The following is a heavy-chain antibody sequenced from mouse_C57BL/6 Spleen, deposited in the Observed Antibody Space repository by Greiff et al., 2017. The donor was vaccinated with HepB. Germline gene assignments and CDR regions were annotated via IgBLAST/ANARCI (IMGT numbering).Heavy chain of an antibody. V-gene: IGHV5-4*01. CDR1: GFTFSSYA. CDR3: AREGRRYFDV. J-gene: IGHJ1*03. CDR2: ISDGGSYT. Sequence: EVQVVESGGGLVKPGGSLKLSCAASGFTFSSYAMSWVRQTPEKRLEWVATISDGGSYTYYPDNVKGRFTISRDNAKKNLYLQMSHLKSEDTAMYYCAREGRRYFDVWGTGTTVTVSS.